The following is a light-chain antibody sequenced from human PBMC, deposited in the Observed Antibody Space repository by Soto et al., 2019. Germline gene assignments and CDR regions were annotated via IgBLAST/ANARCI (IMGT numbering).Light chain of an antibody. V-gene: IGKV3-20*01. Sequence: ENVLTQSPGTLSLSPGETATLSCMASQSVSSTYRAWYQQKPGKAPRLLIYRASSRATGIPDRFSGSGSGTDFTLTISRLGPEDFAVYYCQHYFRFTWTFGRGTKVEIK. CDR2: RAS. J-gene: IGKJ1*01. CDR3: QHYFRFTWT. CDR1: QSVSSTY.